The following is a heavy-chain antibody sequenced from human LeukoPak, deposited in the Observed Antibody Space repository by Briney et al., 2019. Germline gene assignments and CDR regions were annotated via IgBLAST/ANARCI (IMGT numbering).Heavy chain of an antibody. CDR2: IYYSGST. CDR1: GGSISSSSYY. CDR3: AAPAVATISFDY. J-gene: IGHJ4*02. Sequence: PSETLSLTCTVSGGSISSSSYYWGWIRQPPGKGLEWIGSIYYSGSTCYNPSLKSRVTISVDTSKNQFSLKLSSVTAADTAVYYCAAPAVATISFDYWGQGTLVTVSS. D-gene: IGHD5-12*01. V-gene: IGHV4-39*07.